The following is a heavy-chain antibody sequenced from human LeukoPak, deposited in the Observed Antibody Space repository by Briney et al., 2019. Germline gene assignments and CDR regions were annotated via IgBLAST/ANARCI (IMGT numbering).Heavy chain of an antibody. D-gene: IGHD3-16*02. CDR3: ARDPGSAFGGVIVKVYYYYMDV. V-gene: IGHV3-7*01. J-gene: IGHJ6*03. CDR1: GFTFTTYW. CDR2: LKLDGSEK. Sequence: GGSVRLSCVGSGFTFTTYWMSWVRQAPGKGLEWVVNLKLDGSEKYYVDSVKGRFTISRDNANHSLYLQMNSLRAEDTAVYYCARDPGSAFGGVIVKVYYYYMDVWGKGTTVTVSS.